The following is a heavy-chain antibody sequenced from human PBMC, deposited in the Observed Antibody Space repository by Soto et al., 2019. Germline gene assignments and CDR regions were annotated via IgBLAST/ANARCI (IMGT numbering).Heavy chain of an antibody. D-gene: IGHD2-2*01. J-gene: IGHJ6*03. Sequence: GGSLRLSCEVSGFTVSRTYMSWVRQAPWKGLEWVSIIYSGGTTYYADSVKGRFTISRDNAKNTLYLQMNSLRAEDTAVYSCARALKQVSTTRLGMDVWGKGTTVTVSS. CDR2: IYSGGTT. V-gene: IGHV3-66*01. CDR3: ARALKQVSTTRLGMDV. CDR1: GFTVSRTY.